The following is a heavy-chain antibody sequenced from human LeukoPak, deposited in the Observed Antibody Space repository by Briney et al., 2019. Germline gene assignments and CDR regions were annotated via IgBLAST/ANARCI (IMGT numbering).Heavy chain of an antibody. Sequence: PSETLSLTCAVYGGSFSGYYWSWIRQPPGKGLEWIGEINHSGSTNYNPSLKSRVTISVDTSKNQFSLKLSSVTAADTAVYYCARGEEVELRYFDWLLSFDYWGQGTLVTVSS. CDR3: ARGEEVELRYFDWLLSFDY. CDR2: INHSGST. J-gene: IGHJ4*02. CDR1: GGSFSGYY. D-gene: IGHD3-9*01. V-gene: IGHV4-34*01.